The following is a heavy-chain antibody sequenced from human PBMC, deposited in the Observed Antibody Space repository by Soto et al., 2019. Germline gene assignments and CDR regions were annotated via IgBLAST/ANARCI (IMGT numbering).Heavy chain of an antibody. Sequence: ASVKVYCKASGYTFSSYAIHWVRQAPGQRLEWMGGINAGNGDTKYSQKFQGRVTMTMDTSATTAHMELSSLRSEDTAVYYCARGGYSLYFDYWGQGTLVTVSS. J-gene: IGHJ4*02. CDR2: INAGNGDT. CDR3: ARGGYSLYFDY. D-gene: IGHD5-18*01. V-gene: IGHV1-3*01. CDR1: GYTFSSYA.